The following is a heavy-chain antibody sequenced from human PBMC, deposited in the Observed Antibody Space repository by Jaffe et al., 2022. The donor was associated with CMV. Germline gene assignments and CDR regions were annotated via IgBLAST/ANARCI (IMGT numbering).Heavy chain of an antibody. D-gene: IGHD6-13*01. CDR3: TKSPSYSIDHVSWYQFDS. CDR1: GLTFTNYA. Sequence: EVQLSESGGTLIQPGGSLRLSCAASGLTFTNYAMSWVRQAPGKGLEWVSVISGSGGGTFYADSVRGRFTISRDNSKNTLYLQMSGLRVEDTAVYYCTKSPSYSIDHVSWYQFDSWGQGTLVTVSS. CDR2: ISGSGGGT. J-gene: IGHJ4*02. V-gene: IGHV3-23*01.